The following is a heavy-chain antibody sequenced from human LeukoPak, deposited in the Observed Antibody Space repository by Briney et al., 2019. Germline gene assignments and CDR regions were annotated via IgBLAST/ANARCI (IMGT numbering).Heavy chain of an antibody. J-gene: IGHJ4*02. D-gene: IGHD2-2*01. Sequence: PGGSLRLSCSASGFTVSSYAMHWVRQAPGKGLEYVSAISSNGGSTYYADSVKGRFTISRDNSKNTLYLQMSSLRAEDTAVYYCSGYCSSTSCYRGDFFDYWGQGTLVTVSS. CDR2: ISSNGGST. CDR1: GFTVSSYA. V-gene: IGHV3-64D*06. CDR3: SGYCSSTSCYRGDFFDY.